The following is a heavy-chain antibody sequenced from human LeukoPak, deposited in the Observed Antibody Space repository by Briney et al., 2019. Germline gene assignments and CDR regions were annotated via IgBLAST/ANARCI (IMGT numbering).Heavy chain of an antibody. D-gene: IGHD4-23*01. CDR1: GFTFSTSA. CDR3: AAELYGGNSDCCNFEL. Sequence: ASVKVSCKASGFTFSTSAVQWVRQARGQRLEWIGWIIVGSGTTNYAHSLQGRLTITRDMSTSTAYMELSSLTSEDTAVYYCAAELYGGNSDCCNFELWGQGTMVTVSS. V-gene: IGHV1-58*01. J-gene: IGHJ3*01. CDR2: IIVGSGTT.